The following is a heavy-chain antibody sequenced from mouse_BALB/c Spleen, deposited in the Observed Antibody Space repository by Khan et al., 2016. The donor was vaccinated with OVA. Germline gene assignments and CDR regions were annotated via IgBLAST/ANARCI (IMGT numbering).Heavy chain of an antibody. CDR2: IAPGSGST. CDR3: ARENYDGSTCYAMDY. V-gene: IGHV1S41*01. J-gene: IGHJ4*01. D-gene: IGHD1-1*01. CDR1: GYTFTSYW. Sequence: DLVRPGASVKLSCTASGYTFTSYWINWIKQRPGQGLEWIGRIAPGSGSTYYNAMFKGKATLTVDTSSSTAYIQLSSLSSEDSAVYFCARENYDGSTCYAMDYWGQGTSVTVSS.